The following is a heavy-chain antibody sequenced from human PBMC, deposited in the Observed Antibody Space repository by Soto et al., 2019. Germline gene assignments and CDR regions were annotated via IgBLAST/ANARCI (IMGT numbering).Heavy chain of an antibody. Sequence: QLQLQESGPGLVKPSETLSLTCTVSGGSISSSSYYWGWIRQPPGKGLEWIGSIYYSGSTYYNPSLKSRVTISVDTPKNQFSLKLSSVTAADTAVYYCARVHSSWSIWGGGMDVWGQGTTVTVSS. V-gene: IGHV4-39*01. CDR3: ARVHSSWSIWGGGMDV. CDR2: IYYSGST. D-gene: IGHD6-13*01. J-gene: IGHJ6*02. CDR1: GGSISSSSYY.